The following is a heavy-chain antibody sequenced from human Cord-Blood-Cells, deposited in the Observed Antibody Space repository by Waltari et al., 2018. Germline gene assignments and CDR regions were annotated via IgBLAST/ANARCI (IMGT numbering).Heavy chain of an antibody. J-gene: IGHJ4*02. V-gene: IGHV3-11*01. CDR2: ICSSCITI. D-gene: IGHD2-15*01. CDR1: GVTFSDYS. Sequence: QVQLVESGGGWVQPGGALRTSFEESGVTFSDYSSTCTDPVPGKGLEWVSYICSSCITIYYADSVKGLFTISRDNANNSLYLQRNSLRAEDTAVYYCARERGWELLLDYWGQGTLVTVSS. CDR3: ARERGWELLLDY.